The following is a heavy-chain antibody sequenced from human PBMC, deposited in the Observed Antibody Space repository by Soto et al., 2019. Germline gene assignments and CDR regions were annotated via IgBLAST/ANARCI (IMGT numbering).Heavy chain of an antibody. Sequence: QVQLVESGGGVVQPGRSLRLSCAASGFTFSNSGMHWVRQAPGKGLEWVAVMSYDGSYKHYPDSVKGRFAISRDNSKNTLYLQMNSLKPEDTAVYYCAKDAYYDSSVYLTGPMDVWGQGPRSPSP. D-gene: IGHD3-22*01. J-gene: IGHJ6*02. V-gene: IGHV3-30*18. CDR1: GFTFSNSG. CDR2: MSYDGSYK. CDR3: AKDAYYDSSVYLTGPMDV.